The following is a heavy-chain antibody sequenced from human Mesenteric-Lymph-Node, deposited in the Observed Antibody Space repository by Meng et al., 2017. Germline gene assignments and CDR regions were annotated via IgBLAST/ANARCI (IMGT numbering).Heavy chain of an antibody. CDR3: ASTLENIVGATTTDY. J-gene: IGHJ4*02. CDR1: GFTFSSYA. CDR2: ISYDGSNK. V-gene: IGHV3-30*14. Sequence: GGSLRFSCAASGFTFSSYAMHWVRQAPGKGLEWVAVISYDGSNKYYADSVKGRFTISRDNSKNTLYLQMNSLRAEDTAVYYCASTLENIVGATTTDYWGQGTLVTVSS. D-gene: IGHD1-26*01.